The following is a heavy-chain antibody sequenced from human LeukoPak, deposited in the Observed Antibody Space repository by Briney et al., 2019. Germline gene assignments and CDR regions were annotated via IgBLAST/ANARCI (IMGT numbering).Heavy chain of an antibody. J-gene: IGHJ5*02. CDR2: IKQDGSEE. V-gene: IGHV3-7*05. CDR1: GFTFSSYC. CDR3: ARAAYRWNFNWLDP. Sequence: GRSLRLSCAASGFTFSSYCMSWVRQAPGKGLEWVANIKQDGSEEYYVDSVKGRFTISRDNSKNSLSLQMNSLRAEDTAVYYCARAAYRWNFNWLDPWGQGTLVTVSS. D-gene: IGHD1-7*01.